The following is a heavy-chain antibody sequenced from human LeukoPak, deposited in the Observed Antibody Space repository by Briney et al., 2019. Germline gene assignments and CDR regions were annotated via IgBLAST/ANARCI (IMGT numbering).Heavy chain of an antibody. Sequence: GGSLRLSCVASGFTFNTYWMSWVRRAPGKGLEWVANIKYDGSDKYYVYFVKRRFTISRANAKNSLYLHMNSPRVEDTAVYYCARDFSPGVVTADLDYWGQGTLVTVPS. CDR2: IKYDGSDK. CDR3: ARDFSPGVVTADLDY. CDR1: GFTFNTYW. V-gene: IGHV3-7*01. J-gene: IGHJ4*02. D-gene: IGHD2-2*01.